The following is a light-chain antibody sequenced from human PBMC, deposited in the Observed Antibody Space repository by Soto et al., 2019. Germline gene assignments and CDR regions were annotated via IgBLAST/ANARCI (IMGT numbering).Light chain of an antibody. CDR1: SSDVGGYNN. J-gene: IGLJ1*01. Sequence: QSALTQPASVSGSPGQSITISCTGTSSDVGGYNNVSWYQHHPGKAPKLMIYAVSNRPSGVSNHFSGSKSGNTASLTISGLQAEDEADYYCSSFTSSSTLYVFGTGTKLTVL. V-gene: IGLV2-14*01. CDR2: AVS. CDR3: SSFTSSSTLYV.